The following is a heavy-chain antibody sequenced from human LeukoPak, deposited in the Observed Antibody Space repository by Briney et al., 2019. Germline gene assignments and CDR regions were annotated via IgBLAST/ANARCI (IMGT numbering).Heavy chain of an antibody. CDR2: IYPSDSDT. V-gene: IGHV5-51*01. Sequence: GESLKIPCRGSGYTFSTYWIAWVRQMPGKGLEWMGIIYPSDSDTRYSPSFEGQVTISVDKSISTVYLQWGSLRASDTAMYYCARFYGSGAAYWGQGTLVTVSS. J-gene: IGHJ4*02. CDR3: ARFYGSGAAY. D-gene: IGHD3-10*01. CDR1: GYTFSTYW.